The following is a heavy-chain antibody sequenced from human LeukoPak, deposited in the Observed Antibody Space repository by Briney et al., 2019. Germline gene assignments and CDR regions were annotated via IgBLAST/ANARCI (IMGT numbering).Heavy chain of an antibody. V-gene: IGHV4-61*09. CDR3: ASTSLGYCSGGSCHGWYFDL. Sequence: PSQTLSLTCTVSGGSISSGSYCWSWIRQPAGKGLEWIGHIYSSGSTNYNPSLKSRVTISVDTSKNQFSLKLGSVAAADTAVYYCASTSLGYCSGGSCHGWYFDLWGRGTLVTVSS. J-gene: IGHJ2*01. CDR2: IYSSGST. D-gene: IGHD2-15*01. CDR1: GGSISSGSYC.